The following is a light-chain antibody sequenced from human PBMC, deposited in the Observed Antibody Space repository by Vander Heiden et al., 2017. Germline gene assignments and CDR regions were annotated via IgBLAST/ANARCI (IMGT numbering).Light chain of an antibody. J-gene: IGKJ5*01. CDR2: GAS. CDR3: LQTNNWPFA. CDR1: HNITTN. Sequence: ETVMTQSPVTLSVSPGDRVVLSCRASHNITTNLAWYQQIPGQPPRLLIYGASRRATGLPARFSASGAVTDFTLTISDLQSEDFAVYFCLQTNNWPFAFGQGTRLDIK. V-gene: IGKV3-15*01.